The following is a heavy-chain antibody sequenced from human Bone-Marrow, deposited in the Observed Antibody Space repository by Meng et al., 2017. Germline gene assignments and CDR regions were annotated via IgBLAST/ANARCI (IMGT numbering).Heavy chain of an antibody. Sequence: QVQMVQSGAEVKQPGASVCVSCKAFGYIFTGYYIHWVRQAPGQGLEWLGRIDCNNGGAIYAQKFQDRVTMTRDTSISTAYMDLSRLTSDDTAVYYCARDAGRAAGPRWGQGTLVTVSS. V-gene: IGHV1-2*06. CDR3: ARDAGRAAGPR. D-gene: IGHD6-13*01. CDR1: GYIFTGYY. J-gene: IGHJ4*02. CDR2: IDCNNGGA.